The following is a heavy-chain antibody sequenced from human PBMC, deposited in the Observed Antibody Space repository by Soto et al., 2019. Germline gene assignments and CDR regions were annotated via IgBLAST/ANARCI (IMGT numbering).Heavy chain of an antibody. CDR3: ARGGGNNRAVDY. D-gene: IGHD1-26*01. Sequence: QITLKESGPALVKPTQTLTLTCTFSGFSLSTGAGGVGWIRQPPGKALEWLALIYWDDDKRYSPSLKSRLTITKDTSKNQVVLTVTNMDPVDTATYFCARGGGNNRAVDYWGQGTLVNVSS. CDR1: GFSLSTGAGG. V-gene: IGHV2-5*02. J-gene: IGHJ4*02. CDR2: IYWDDDK.